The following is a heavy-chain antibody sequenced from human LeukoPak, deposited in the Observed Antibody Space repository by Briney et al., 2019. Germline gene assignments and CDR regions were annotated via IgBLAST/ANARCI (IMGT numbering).Heavy chain of an antibody. Sequence: GESLKISCKGSGYSFTSYWISWVRQMPGKGLEWMGRIDPSDSYTNYSPSFQGHVTTSVDTSISTAYLQWSSLKASDTAMYYCARREMTGYSSACYYWGQGTLVTVSS. J-gene: IGHJ4*02. CDR2: IDPSDSYT. V-gene: IGHV5-10-1*01. CDR3: ARREMTGYSSACYY. CDR1: GYSFTSYW. D-gene: IGHD6-19*01.